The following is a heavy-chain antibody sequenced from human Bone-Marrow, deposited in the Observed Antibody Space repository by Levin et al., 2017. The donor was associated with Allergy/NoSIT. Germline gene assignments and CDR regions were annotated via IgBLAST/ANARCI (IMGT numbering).Heavy chain of an antibody. D-gene: IGHD3-9*01. CDR1: GFTFSSYS. V-gene: IGHV3-21*01. CDR2: ISSSSSYI. Sequence: GGSLRLSCAASGFTFSSYSMNWVRQAPGKGLEWVSSISSSSSYIYYADSVKGRFTTSRDNAKNSLYLQMNSLRAEDTAVYYCARVTYYAILTGGFDYWGQGTLVTVSS. CDR3: ARVTYYAILTGGFDY. J-gene: IGHJ4*02.